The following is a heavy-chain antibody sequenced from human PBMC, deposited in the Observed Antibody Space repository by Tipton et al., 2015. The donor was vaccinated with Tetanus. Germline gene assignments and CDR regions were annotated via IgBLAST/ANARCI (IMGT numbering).Heavy chain of an antibody. V-gene: IGHV3-30*03. Sequence: SLRLSCAASGFIFSKYGIHWVRQPPGRGLEWVAVISDVGDKTFYADSVKGRFTISRDNSKNTLFLQMNGLRIEDTAMYYCARGMSFDPWGQGTLVTVSS. CDR3: ARGMSFDP. CDR1: GFIFSKYG. CDR2: ISDVGDKT. J-gene: IGHJ5*02.